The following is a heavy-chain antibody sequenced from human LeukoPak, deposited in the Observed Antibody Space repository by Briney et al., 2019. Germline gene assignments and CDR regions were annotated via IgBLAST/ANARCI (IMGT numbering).Heavy chain of an antibody. CDR1: GYTFTSYD. V-gene: IGHV1-8*01. Sequence: ASVKVSCKASGYTFTSYDINWVRQATGQGLEWMGWMNPNSGNTGYAQKFQGRVTMTRNTSISTAYMELSSLRSEDTAVYYCARARITGTTLRLGYWGQGTLVTVSS. J-gene: IGHJ4*02. CDR2: MNPNSGNT. D-gene: IGHD1-7*01. CDR3: ARARITGTTLRLGY.